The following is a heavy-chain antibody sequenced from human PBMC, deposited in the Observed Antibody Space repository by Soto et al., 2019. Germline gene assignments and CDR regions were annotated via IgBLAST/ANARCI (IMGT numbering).Heavy chain of an antibody. J-gene: IGHJ6*03. V-gene: IGHV4-39*01. CDR2: IYYSGST. CDR1: GGSISSSSYY. Sequence: SETLSLTCTVSGGSISSSSYYWGWIRQPPGKGLEWIGSIYYSGSTYYNPSLKSRVTISVDTSKNQFSLKLSSVTAADTAVYYCARLPGDYDFWSGSLFYYMDVWGKGTTVTVSS. CDR3: ARLPGDYDFWSGSLFYYMDV. D-gene: IGHD3-3*01.